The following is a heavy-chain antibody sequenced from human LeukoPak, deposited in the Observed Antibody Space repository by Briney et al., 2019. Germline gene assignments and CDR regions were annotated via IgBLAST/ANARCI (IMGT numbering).Heavy chain of an antibody. CDR3: ARALYSNSVYYFDY. V-gene: IGHV4-39*01. CDR1: GGSISSSSYY. J-gene: IGHJ4*02. CDR2: IYYSGST. Sequence: SETLSLTCTVSGGSISSSSYYWGWIRQPPGKGLEWIGSIYYSGSTYYNPSLKSRVTISVDTSKNQFSLKLSSVTAADTAVYYCARALYSNSVYYFDYWGQGTLVTVSS. D-gene: IGHD4-11*01.